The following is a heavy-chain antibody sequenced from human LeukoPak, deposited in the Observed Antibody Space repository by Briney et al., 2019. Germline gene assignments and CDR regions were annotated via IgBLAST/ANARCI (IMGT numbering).Heavy chain of an antibody. CDR3: ARGRQQLGGGLDY. Sequence: SQTLSLTCTVSGGSISSGSYYWSWIRQPAGKGLEWIGRIYTSGSTNYNPSLKSRVTMSVDTSKNQFSLKLSSVTAADTAVYYCARGRQQLGGGLDYWGQGTLVTVSS. CDR1: GGSISSGSYY. D-gene: IGHD6-13*01. V-gene: IGHV4-61*02. CDR2: IYTSGST. J-gene: IGHJ4*02.